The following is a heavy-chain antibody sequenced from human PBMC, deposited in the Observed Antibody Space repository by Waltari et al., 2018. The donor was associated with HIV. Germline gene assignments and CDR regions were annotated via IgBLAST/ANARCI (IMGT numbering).Heavy chain of an antibody. D-gene: IGHD1-1*01. Sequence: QVQLVQSGAEVKKPGASVRVSCKASGYSFTSYGISWVRQAPGQGLEWMGWISAYNGNTNYAQKLQGRVTMTTDTSTSTAYMELRSLRSDDTAVYYCARDRALLKLERGAFDIWGQGTMVTVSS. CDR3: ARDRALLKLERGAFDI. CDR1: GYSFTSYG. CDR2: ISAYNGNT. V-gene: IGHV1-18*01. J-gene: IGHJ3*02.